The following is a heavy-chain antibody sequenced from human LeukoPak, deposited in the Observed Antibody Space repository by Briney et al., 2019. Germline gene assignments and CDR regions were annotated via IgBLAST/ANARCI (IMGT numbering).Heavy chain of an antibody. CDR3: AKDALPNDYGFLPNWFDP. CDR1: GFTFSSYA. V-gene: IGHV3-23*01. CDR2: ISGSGGST. D-gene: IGHD4-17*01. Sequence: GGSLRLSCAASGFTFSSYATSWVRQAPGKGLEWVSAISGSGGSTYYADSVKGRFTISRDNSKNTLYLQMNSLRAEDTAVYYCAKDALPNDYGFLPNWFDPWGQGTLVTVSS. J-gene: IGHJ5*02.